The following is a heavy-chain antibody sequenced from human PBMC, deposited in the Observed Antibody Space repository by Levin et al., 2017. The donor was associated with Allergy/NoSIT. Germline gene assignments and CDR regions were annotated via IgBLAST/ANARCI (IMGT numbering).Heavy chain of an antibody. CDR1: GFTFSSYD. CDR3: ARAGIVRATVNAFDI. D-gene: IGHD1-26*01. CDR2: IGTNGDT. J-gene: IGHJ3*02. V-gene: IGHV3-13*01. Sequence: PGGSLRLSCAASGFTFSSYDMHWVRQFTGKGLEWVSAIGTNGDTYYPGSVKGRFTISRENAKNSLYLQMNSLRAGDTAVYYCARAGIVRATVNAFDIWGQGTMVTVSS.